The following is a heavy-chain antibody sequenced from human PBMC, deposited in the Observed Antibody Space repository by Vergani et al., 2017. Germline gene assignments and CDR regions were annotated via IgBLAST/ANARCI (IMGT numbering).Heavy chain of an antibody. Sequence: QVQLVQSGAEVKKPGSSVKVSCKASGGIFSSYAISWVRQAPGQGLEWMGGIIPIFGTANYAQKFQGRVTITADESTSTAYMELSSLGSEDTAVYYGASRDITIFGVVIIRGYYYYGMDVWGQGTTVTVSS. CDR2: IIPIFGTA. D-gene: IGHD3-3*01. J-gene: IGHJ6*02. CDR1: GGIFSSYA. V-gene: IGHV1-69*01. CDR3: ASRDITIFGVVIIRGYYYYGMDV.